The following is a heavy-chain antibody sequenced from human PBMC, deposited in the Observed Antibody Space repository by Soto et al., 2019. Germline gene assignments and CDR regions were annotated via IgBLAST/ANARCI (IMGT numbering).Heavy chain of an antibody. J-gene: IGHJ6*01. V-gene: IGHV3-33*01. Sequence: QVQVVESGGGVVQPGRSLRLSCAASGFTFSSFGMHWVRQAPGKGLEWVSLIWYDGSNKSYGDSVKGRFTISRDNSRNTVYLQMNSLRADDTAVYYCARDASYYSLWSGYYTPRNGVDVWGPGTTVTVSS. CDR3: ARDASYYSLWSGYYTPRNGVDV. CDR1: GFTFSSFG. D-gene: IGHD3-3*01. CDR2: IWYDGSNK.